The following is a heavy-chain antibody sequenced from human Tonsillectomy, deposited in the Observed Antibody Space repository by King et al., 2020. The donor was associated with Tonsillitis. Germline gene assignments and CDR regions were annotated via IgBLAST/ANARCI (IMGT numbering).Heavy chain of an antibody. CDR3: AKVGPMGRSGSYYNLYFDY. CDR1: GFTFSSYA. CDR2: IYSAVSST. V-gene: IGHV3-23*03. Sequence: VQLVQSGGGLVQPGGSLRLSCAVSGFTFSSYAMSWVRQAPGKGLEWVSVIYSAVSSTYFADSVKGRFTISRDNSKNTLYLQMNSLRAEDTAVYYCAKVGPMGRSGSYYNLYFDYWGQGTLVTVSS. J-gene: IGHJ4*02. D-gene: IGHD3-10*01.